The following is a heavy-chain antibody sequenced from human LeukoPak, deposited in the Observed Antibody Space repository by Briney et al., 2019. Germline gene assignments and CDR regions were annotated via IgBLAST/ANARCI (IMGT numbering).Heavy chain of an antibody. V-gene: IGHV1-69*06. CDR2: IIPIFGTA. CDR1: GYTFTSYA. Sequence: SVKVSCKASGYTFTSYAISWVRQAPGQGLEWMGGIIPIFGTANYAQKFQGRVTITAEKSTNIAYMELSSLRAEDTAIYYCTRDGGGDWDYWGQGTLVTVSS. J-gene: IGHJ4*02. D-gene: IGHD2-21*02. CDR3: TRDGGGDWDY.